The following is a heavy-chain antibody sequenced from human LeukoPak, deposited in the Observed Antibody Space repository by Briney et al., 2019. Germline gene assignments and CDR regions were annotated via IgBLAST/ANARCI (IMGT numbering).Heavy chain of an antibody. Sequence: ASVKVSCKTSGYTFTTYGVSWVRQAPGHGLEWMGWVSGYTGNTNYAERFQGRVTMTIDASTSTVYMELTNLRSDDTAVCFCARGEVSASLYYFDFWGQGTLVTVS. CDR1: GYTFTTYG. V-gene: IGHV1-18*01. J-gene: IGHJ4*02. CDR2: VSGYTGNT. D-gene: IGHD1-14*01. CDR3: ARGEVSASLYYFDF.